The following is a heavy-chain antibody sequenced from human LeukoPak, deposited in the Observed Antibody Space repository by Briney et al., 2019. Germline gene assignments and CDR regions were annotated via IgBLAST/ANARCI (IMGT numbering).Heavy chain of an antibody. Sequence: GRSLRLSCAASGFTFSSYGMHWVRQAPGKGLEWVAVISYDGSNKYYADSVKGRFTISRDNAKNSLYLQMNSLSAEDTAVYYCIRDLGLSHAYGAFDVWGQGALVTVSS. CDR1: GFTFSSYG. V-gene: IGHV3-30*03. J-gene: IGHJ3*01. CDR3: IRDLGLSHAYGAFDV. CDR2: ISYDGSNK. D-gene: IGHD3-16*01.